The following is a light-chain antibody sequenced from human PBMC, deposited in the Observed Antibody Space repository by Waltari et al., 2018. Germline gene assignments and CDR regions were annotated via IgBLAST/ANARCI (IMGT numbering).Light chain of an antibody. CDR3: QQYYNWPPVT. Sequence: EIVMTQSPAPLSVSPGERATLSCRASQSVSTKLAWYQQKPGQAPRLLIYGASTRATGIPARFSGSGSGTDFTLTISSLQSEDFAVYYCQQYYNWPPVTFGQGTRLEIK. CDR2: GAS. CDR1: QSVSTK. J-gene: IGKJ5*01. V-gene: IGKV3-15*01.